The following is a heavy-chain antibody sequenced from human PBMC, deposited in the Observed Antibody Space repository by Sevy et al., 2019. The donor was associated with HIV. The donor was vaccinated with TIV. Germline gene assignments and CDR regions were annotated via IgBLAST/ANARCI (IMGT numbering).Heavy chain of an antibody. Sequence: GGSLRLSCAASGFTFSSYPMHWVRQAPGKGLEWVSSISGLSNYIYYADSVKGRFSISRDNTKNSVYLQMNSLRGEDTAVFYCARAVPATDAFDIWGQGPLVTVSS. CDR1: GFTFSSYP. CDR3: ARAVPATDAFDI. D-gene: IGHD6-19*01. CDR2: ISGLSNYI. J-gene: IGHJ3*02. V-gene: IGHV3-21*01.